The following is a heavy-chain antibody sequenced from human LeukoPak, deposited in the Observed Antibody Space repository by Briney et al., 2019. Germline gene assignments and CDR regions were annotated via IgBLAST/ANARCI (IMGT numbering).Heavy chain of an antibody. CDR3: AKGSRDGYNSDY. CDR2: ISGSGGST. J-gene: IGHJ4*02. CDR1: GFTFSSYA. D-gene: IGHD5-24*01. Sequence: GGSLRLSCAASGFTFSSYAMSWVRQAPGKGLEWVSAISGSGGSTYYADSVKGRFTITRDNSKNTLYLQMNCLRAEDTAVYYCAKGSRDGYNSDYWGQGTLVTVSS. V-gene: IGHV3-23*01.